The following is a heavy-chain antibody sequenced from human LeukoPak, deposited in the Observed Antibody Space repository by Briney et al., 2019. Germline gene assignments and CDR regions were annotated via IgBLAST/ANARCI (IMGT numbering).Heavy chain of an antibody. CDR1: GGSLSGFY. J-gene: IGHJ4*02. CDR3: ARGRYSYGN. CDR2: VYYSGST. V-gene: IGHV4-59*12. Sequence: SETLSLTCTVSGGSLSGFYWSWIRQPPGKGLEWIGYVYYSGSTTYNPSLKSRVSISVDTSKNQFSLKLSSVTAADTAVYYCARGRYSYGNWGQGTLVTVSS. D-gene: IGHD5-18*01.